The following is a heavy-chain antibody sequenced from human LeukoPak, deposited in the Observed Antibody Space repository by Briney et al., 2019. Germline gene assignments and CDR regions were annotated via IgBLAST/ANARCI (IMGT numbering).Heavy chain of an antibody. CDR1: GYTFTSYY. J-gene: IGHJ4*02. CDR2: INPSGGST. CDR3: ARDLIGLDYYGSGSYDY. V-gene: IGHV1-46*01. D-gene: IGHD3-10*01. Sequence: ASVKVSCKASGYTFTSYYMLWVRQAPGQGLEWMGIINPSGGSTSYAQKFQGRVTMTRDMSTSTVYMELSSLRSEDTAVYYCARDLIGLDYYGSGSYDYWGQGTLVTVSS.